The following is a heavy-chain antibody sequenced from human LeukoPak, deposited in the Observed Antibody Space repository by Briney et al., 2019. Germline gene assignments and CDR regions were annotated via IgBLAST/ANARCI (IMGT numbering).Heavy chain of an antibody. V-gene: IGHV3-30*04. D-gene: IGHD4-17*01. CDR3: ARLDYGDSLGNWFDP. Sequence: GGSLRLSCAASGFTFSSYAMHWVRQAPGKGLEWVAVISYDGSNKYYADSMKGRFTISRDNSKNTLYLQMNSLRAEDTAVYYCARLDYGDSLGNWFDPWGQGTLVTVSS. J-gene: IGHJ5*02. CDR1: GFTFSSYA. CDR2: ISYDGSNK.